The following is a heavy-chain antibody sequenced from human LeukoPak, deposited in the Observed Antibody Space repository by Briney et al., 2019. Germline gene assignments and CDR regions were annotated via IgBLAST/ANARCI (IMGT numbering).Heavy chain of an antibody. J-gene: IGHJ4*02. CDR3: ARGPGDY. D-gene: IGHD7-27*01. CDR1: GGSISSYY. Sequence: SETLSLTCTVSGGSISSYYWSWIRQPPGKGLEWIGYIYYSGSTNYNPSLKSRITISEDTSKNQFSLKLRSVAAADTAVYYCARGPGDYWGQGTLVTVSS. CDR2: IYYSGST. V-gene: IGHV4-59*01.